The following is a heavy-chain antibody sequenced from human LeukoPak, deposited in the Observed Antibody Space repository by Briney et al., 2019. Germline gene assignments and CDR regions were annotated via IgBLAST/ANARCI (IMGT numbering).Heavy chain of an antibody. D-gene: IGHD2-21*02. CDR3: AVHIHCGGDCYGTDEDYYYYYGMDV. CDR1: GGTFSSYT. V-gene: IGHV1-69*02. Sequence: SVKISCKASGGTFSSYTISWVRQAPGQGLEWMGRIIPILGIANYAQKFQGRVTITADKSTSTAYMELSSLRSEDTAVYYCAVHIHCGGDCYGTDEDYYYYYGMDVWGQGTTVTVSS. J-gene: IGHJ6*02. CDR2: IIPILGIA.